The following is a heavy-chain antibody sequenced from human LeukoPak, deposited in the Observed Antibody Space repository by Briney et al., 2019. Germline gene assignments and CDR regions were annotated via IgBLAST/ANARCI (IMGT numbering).Heavy chain of an antibody. D-gene: IGHD1-26*01. V-gene: IGHV3-33*01. CDR1: GFTFSSYG. CDR2: IWYDGSNK. CDR3: ATVFKGSSLQDY. J-gene: IGHJ4*02. Sequence: PGGSLRLSCAASGFTFSSYGMHWVRQAPGKGLEWVAVIWYDGSNKYYADSVKGRFTISRDNSKNTLYLQMNSLRVEDTALYYCATVFKGSSLQDYWGQGTLVTVSS.